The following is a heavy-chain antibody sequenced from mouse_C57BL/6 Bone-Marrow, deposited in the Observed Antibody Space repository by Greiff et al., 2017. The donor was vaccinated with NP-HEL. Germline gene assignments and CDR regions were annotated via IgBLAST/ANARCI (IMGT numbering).Heavy chain of an antibody. Sequence: VQLVESGAELVMPGASVKLSCKASGYTFTSYWMHWVKQRPGQGLEWIGEIDPSDSYTNYNQKFKGKSTLTVDKSSSTAYMQLSSLTSEDSAVYYCARGGSQRDFDYWGQGTTLTVSS. CDR2: IDPSDSYT. J-gene: IGHJ2*01. V-gene: IGHV1-69*01. CDR3: ARGGSQRDFDY. CDR1: GYTFTSYW.